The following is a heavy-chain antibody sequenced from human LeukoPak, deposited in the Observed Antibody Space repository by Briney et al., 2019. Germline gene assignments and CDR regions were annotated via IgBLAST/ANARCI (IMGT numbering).Heavy chain of an antibody. V-gene: IGHV3-30*02. CDR3: AKVPTTVTFYYYYYGMDV. Sequence: PGGSLRLSCAASGFTFSSYGMHWVRQAPGKGLEWVAFIRYDGSNKYYADSVKGRFTISIDNSKNTLYLQMNSLRAEDTAVYYCAKVPTTVTFYYYYYGMDVWGQGTTVTVSS. J-gene: IGHJ6*02. CDR1: GFTFSSYG. CDR2: IRYDGSNK. D-gene: IGHD4-17*01.